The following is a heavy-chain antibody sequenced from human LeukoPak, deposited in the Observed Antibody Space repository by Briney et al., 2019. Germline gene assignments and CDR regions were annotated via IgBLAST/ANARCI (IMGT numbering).Heavy chain of an antibody. CDR3: ARVPRTYYDFWSGSNWFDP. D-gene: IGHD3-3*01. J-gene: IGHJ5*02. V-gene: IGHV4-4*02. Sequence: SGTLSLTCAVSGGSISSSSWWSWVRQPPGKGLEWIGEINHSGSTNYNPSLKSRVTISVDTSKNQFSLKLSSVTAADTAVYYCARVPRTYYDFWSGSNWFDPWGQGTLVTVSS. CDR2: INHSGST. CDR1: GGSISSSSW.